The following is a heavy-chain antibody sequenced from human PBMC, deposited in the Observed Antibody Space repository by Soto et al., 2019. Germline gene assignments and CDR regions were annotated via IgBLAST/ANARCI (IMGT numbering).Heavy chain of an antibody. CDR2: IYHSGST. CDR1: GGSISSSNW. J-gene: IGHJ6*02. V-gene: IGHV4-4*02. D-gene: IGHD3-22*01. CDR3: ARSPASSGYYPRWYYYGMDV. Sequence: QVQLQESGPGLVKPSGTLSLTCAVSGGSISSSNWWSWVRQPPGKGLEWIGEIYHSGSTNYNPSLKSRVTISVDKSKNQFSLKLSSVTAADTAVYYCARSPASSGYYPRWYYYGMDVWGQGTTVTVSS.